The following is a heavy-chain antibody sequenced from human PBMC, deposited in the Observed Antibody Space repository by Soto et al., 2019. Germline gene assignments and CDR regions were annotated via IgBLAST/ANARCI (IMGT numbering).Heavy chain of an antibody. D-gene: IGHD2-15*01. CDR1: GYTLTDYF. CDR2: ISPNNGGT. CDR3: ARGSPSLPSDY. Sequence: GASVKVSCKASGYTLTDYFMRWVRQAPGQGLEWMGWISPNNGGTNYAQKFQGRVTMTRDTSISAAYMELSSLRSDDTAVYYCARGSPSLPSDYWGQGTLVTVSS. J-gene: IGHJ4*02. V-gene: IGHV1-2*02.